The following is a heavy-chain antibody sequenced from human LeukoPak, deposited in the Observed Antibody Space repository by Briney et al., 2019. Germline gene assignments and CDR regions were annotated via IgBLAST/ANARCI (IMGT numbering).Heavy chain of an antibody. CDR1: GYTFTSYY. V-gene: IGHV1-69*06. CDR3: ARGSVGATTWFDP. Sequence: SVKVSCKASGYTFTSYYIHWVRQAPGQGLEWMGGIIPIFGTANYAQKFQGRVTITADKSTSTAYMELSSLRSEDTAVYYCARGSVGATTWFDPWGQGTLVTVSS. CDR2: IIPIFGTA. D-gene: IGHD1-26*01. J-gene: IGHJ5*02.